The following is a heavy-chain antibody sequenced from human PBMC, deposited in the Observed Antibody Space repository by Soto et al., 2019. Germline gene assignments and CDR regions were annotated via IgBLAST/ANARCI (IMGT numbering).Heavy chain of an antibody. J-gene: IGHJ4*02. V-gene: IGHV1-69*06. CDR3: ARGGALSTSWYWGDGLDS. CDR2: IIPVFGTP. Sequence: ASVKVSCKASGYSSSSHAITWVRQAPGQGLEWMGGIIPVFGTPSYAQKFQGRVTISADKSTNTSCLELRSLRSEDTAVYYCARGGALSTSWYWGDGLDSWGQGTQVTVSS. CDR1: GYSSSSHA. D-gene: IGHD6-13*01.